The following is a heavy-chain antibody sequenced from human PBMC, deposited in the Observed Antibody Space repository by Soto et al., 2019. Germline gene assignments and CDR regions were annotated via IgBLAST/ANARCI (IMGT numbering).Heavy chain of an antibody. CDR2: INPNSGGT. CDR1: GYTFTGYY. Sequence: GASVKVSCKDPGYTFTGYYMHWVRQAPGQGLEWLGWINPNSGGTNYAQKFQGRVTMTRDTSISTAYMELSRLRSEDTAVYYCARGTVAGTLRKKHYGMDVWGQGTTVTVSS. J-gene: IGHJ6*02. D-gene: IGHD6-19*01. V-gene: IGHV1-2*02. CDR3: ARGTVAGTLRKKHYGMDV.